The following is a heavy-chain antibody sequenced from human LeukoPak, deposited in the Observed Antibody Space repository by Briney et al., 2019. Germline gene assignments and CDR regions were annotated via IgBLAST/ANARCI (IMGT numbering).Heavy chain of an antibody. V-gene: IGHV5-51*01. D-gene: IGHD5-12*01. J-gene: IGHJ5*02. CDR3: ARRYKDSGYDFRWFDP. Sequence: KPGESLKISCKGSGYSFTSYWIGWVRQMPGKGLEWMGIIYPGDSDTRYSPSFQGQVTISADKSISTAYLQWSSLKASDTAMYYCARRYKDSGYDFRWFDPWGQGTLVTVSS. CDR1: GYSFTSYW. CDR2: IYPGDSDT.